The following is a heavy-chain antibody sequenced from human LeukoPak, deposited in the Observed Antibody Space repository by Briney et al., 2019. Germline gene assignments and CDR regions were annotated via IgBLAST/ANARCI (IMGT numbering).Heavy chain of an antibody. CDR3: AREENDYGLDV. J-gene: IGHJ6*02. CDR1: GFTFSSYG. D-gene: IGHD1-1*01. V-gene: IGHV3-33*01. Sequence: GGSLRLSCAASGFTFSSYGMHWVRQAPGKGLEWVAVDSVKGRFTISRDNSKNTLYLQMNSLRAEDTAVYYCAREENDYGLDVWGQGTTVTVSS.